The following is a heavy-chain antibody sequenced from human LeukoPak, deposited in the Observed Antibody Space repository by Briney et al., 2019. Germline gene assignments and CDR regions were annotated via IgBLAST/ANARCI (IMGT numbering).Heavy chain of an antibody. J-gene: IGHJ4*02. CDR3: ASPPYYYDSSGYWY. D-gene: IGHD3-22*01. CDR1: GFTFSSYS. CDR2: ISRSSSYI. V-gene: IGHV3-21*01. Sequence: GGSLRLSCAASGFTFSSYSMNWVRQAPGKGLEWVSSISRSSSYIYYADSVKGRFTISRDNAKNSLYLQMNSLRAEDTAVYYCASPPYYYDSSGYWYWGQGTLVTVSS.